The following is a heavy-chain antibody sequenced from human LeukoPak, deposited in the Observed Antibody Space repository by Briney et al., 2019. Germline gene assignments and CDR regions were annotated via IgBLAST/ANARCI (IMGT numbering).Heavy chain of an antibody. CDR1: GDSVSRCDSY. D-gene: IGHD3-22*01. V-gene: IGHV4-39*01. CDR2: IYYSGRT. CDR3: ARRRYYDGSGYLE. Sequence: SETLSLTCSVSGDSVSRCDSYWDWIRQPPGKGLEWIGTIYYSGRTYYSPSLKSRVTMSVDPSNNQFSLNLRSVTAEDTALYYCARRRYYDGSGYLEWGQGTLLSVSS. J-gene: IGHJ1*01.